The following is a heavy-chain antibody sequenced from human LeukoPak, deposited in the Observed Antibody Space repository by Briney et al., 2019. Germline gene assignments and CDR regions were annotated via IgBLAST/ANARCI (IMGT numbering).Heavy chain of an antibody. D-gene: IGHD1-26*01. CDR2: INPHRGVT. CDR3: ARTPGGSYSDDWYFDL. Sequence: ASVKVSCKASGYTFTDYYLHWVRQAPGQGLEWMAWINPHRGVTNYAQKFQGRVTVTRDTPITTAYMELSRLRSGDTAVYYCARTPGGSYSDDWYFDLWGRGTLVTVSS. V-gene: IGHV1-2*02. CDR1: GYTFTDYY. J-gene: IGHJ2*01.